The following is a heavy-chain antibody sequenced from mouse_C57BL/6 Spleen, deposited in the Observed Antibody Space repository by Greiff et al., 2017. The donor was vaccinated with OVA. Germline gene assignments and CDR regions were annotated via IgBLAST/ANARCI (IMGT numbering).Heavy chain of an antibody. J-gene: IGHJ1*03. CDR3: ARHRGYYYGYFDI. V-gene: IGHV2-6-1*01. Sequence: QVHVKQSGPGLVAPSQSLSITCTVSGFSLTSYGVHWVRQPPGKGLEWLVVIWSDGSTTYNSALKSRLSISKDNSKSQVFLKMNSLQTDDTAMYYCARHRGYYYGYFDIWGTGTTVTVSS. CDR1: GFSLTSYG. D-gene: IGHD1-1*01. CDR2: IWSDGST.